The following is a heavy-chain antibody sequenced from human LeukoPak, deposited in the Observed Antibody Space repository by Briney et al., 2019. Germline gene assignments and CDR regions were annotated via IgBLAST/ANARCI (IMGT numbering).Heavy chain of an antibody. Sequence: SSETLSLTCTVSGGSISSYYWSWIRQPPGKGLEWIGYIYYSGSTNYNPSLKSRVTISVDTSKNQFSLKLSSVTAADTAVYYCARDGKIVDDAFDIWGQGTMVTVSS. V-gene: IGHV4-59*01. CDR2: IYYSGST. D-gene: IGHD3-22*01. J-gene: IGHJ3*02. CDR1: GGSISSYY. CDR3: ARDGKIVDDAFDI.